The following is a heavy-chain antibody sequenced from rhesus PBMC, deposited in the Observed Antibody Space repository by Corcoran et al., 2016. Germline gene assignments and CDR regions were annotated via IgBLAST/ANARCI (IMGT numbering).Heavy chain of an antibody. CDR3: ARTDYCTGSGCYATDS. J-gene: IGHJ4*01. D-gene: IGHD2-21*01. Sequence: QVQLQESGPGLVKPSETLSLTCAVSGYPISSGYAWTWIRPPPGRGLGGVGYIGGSGVIPNYNPSLKSRVTISKDTSKNQFSLQLMSVTAADTAVYYCARTDYCTGSGCYATDSWGQGVLVTVSS. CDR2: IGGSGVIP. CDR1: GYPISSGYA. V-gene: IGHV4-127*01.